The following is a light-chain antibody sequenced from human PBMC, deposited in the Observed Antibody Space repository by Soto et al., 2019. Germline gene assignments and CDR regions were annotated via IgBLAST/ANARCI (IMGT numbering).Light chain of an antibody. Sequence: EIVMTQTPATLSVSPGERATISCRASQSVSSNLAWYQHKPGKAASLLIHGASTRATGIPARFSGSGSGTEFTLTISSLQSEDFAAYYCQQYNKWPLTFGGGTKVEIK. CDR2: GAS. J-gene: IGKJ4*01. CDR1: QSVSSN. V-gene: IGKV3-15*01. CDR3: QQYNKWPLT.